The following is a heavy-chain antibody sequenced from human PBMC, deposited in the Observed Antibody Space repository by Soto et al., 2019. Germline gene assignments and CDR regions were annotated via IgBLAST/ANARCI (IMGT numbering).Heavy chain of an antibody. J-gene: IGHJ6*02. D-gene: IGHD2-15*01. Sequence: GGSLRLSCGVSGFTLSRYSMHWVRQAPGKGLEWVALISSDGSAKYYADSVKGRFTVSRDDSFYLQMTSLRGEDTAVYYCARGGYCSGGSCLDGMDVWGQGTTVTVYS. V-gene: IGHV3-30-3*01. CDR2: ISSDGSAK. CDR3: ARGGYCSGGSCLDGMDV. CDR1: GFTLSRYS.